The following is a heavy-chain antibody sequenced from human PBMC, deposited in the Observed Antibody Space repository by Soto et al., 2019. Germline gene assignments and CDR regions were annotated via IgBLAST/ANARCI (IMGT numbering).Heavy chain of an antibody. CDR2: INHSGST. D-gene: IGHD1-26*01. CDR3: ARHSGSYYYDY. Sequence: SETLSLTCAVYGGSFSGYYWSWIRQPPGKGLEWIGEINHSGSTNYNPSLKSRVTISVDTSKNQFSLKLSSVTAADTAVYYCARHSGSYYYDYCGQGTLVTVSS. J-gene: IGHJ4*02. CDR1: GGSFSGYY. V-gene: IGHV4-34*01.